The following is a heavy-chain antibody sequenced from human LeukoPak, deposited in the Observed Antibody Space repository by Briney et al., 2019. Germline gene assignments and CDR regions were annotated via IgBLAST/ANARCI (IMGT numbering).Heavy chain of an antibody. Sequence: GGSLRLSCAASGFTFSSYAMSWVRQAPGKGLGWVSAISGSGGSTYYADSVKGRFTISRDNSKNTLYLQMNSLRAEDAAVYYCAKDDSGCDLGEVDYWGQGTLVTVSS. CDR1: GFTFSSYA. CDR2: ISGSGGST. CDR3: AKDDSGCDLGEVDY. V-gene: IGHV3-23*01. J-gene: IGHJ4*02. D-gene: IGHD5-12*01.